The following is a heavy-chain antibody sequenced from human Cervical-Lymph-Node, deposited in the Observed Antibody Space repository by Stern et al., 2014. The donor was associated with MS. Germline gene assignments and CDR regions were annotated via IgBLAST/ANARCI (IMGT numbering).Heavy chain of an antibody. V-gene: IGHV3-30*03. CDR1: GFTFSSYG. J-gene: IGHJ4*02. CDR2: ISNDGNHK. D-gene: IGHD2-8*01. Sequence: VQLVESGGAVVQPGRSLRLSCAASGFTFSSYGMHWVRQAPGKGLEWVTVISNDGNHKSYAASVKGRFTISRDNSKNTLHLQMNSVTPDDTAIYYCARDYEDTSMLFDHWGQGTLVTVSS. CDR3: ARDYEDTSMLFDH.